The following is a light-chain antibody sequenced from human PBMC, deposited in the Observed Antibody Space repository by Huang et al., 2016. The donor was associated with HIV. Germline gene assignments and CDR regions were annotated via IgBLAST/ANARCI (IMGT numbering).Light chain of an antibody. CDR2: DTS. CDR1: QSVSSY. V-gene: IGKV3-11*01. J-gene: IGKJ5*01. CDR3: QQRTNWPL. Sequence: DIVLTQSPGPLSFSPGQRATLSCRASQSVSSYVAWYHQKPGQAPRLLIYDTSKRATGIPARFSGSGSGTDFTLTISSLEPDDFAVYFCQQRTNWPLFGQGTRLEIK.